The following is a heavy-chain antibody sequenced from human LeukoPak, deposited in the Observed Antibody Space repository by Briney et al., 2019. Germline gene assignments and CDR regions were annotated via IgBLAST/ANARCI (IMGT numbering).Heavy chain of an antibody. CDR2: LKQDGSEK. J-gene: IGHJ5*02. Sequence: PGGSLRLSCAASGFTFSSYWMSWVRQAPGKGLEWVANLKQDGSEKYYVDSVKGRFTISRDNAKNSLYLQMNSLRGEDTAVYYCAREVLVYTAMVGFDPWGQGTLVTVSS. CDR3: AREVLVYTAMVGFDP. CDR1: GFTFSSYW. V-gene: IGHV3-7*01. D-gene: IGHD5-18*01.